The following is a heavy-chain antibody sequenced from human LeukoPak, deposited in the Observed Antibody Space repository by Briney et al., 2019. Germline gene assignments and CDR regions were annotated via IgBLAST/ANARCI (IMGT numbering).Heavy chain of an antibody. Sequence: ETLSLTCAVYGGSFSGYYWSWVRQAPGKGLEWLANINENGGERYYVESVKGRITISRDNAKKSLYLQMNSLRAEDTAVYYCARAGSRGSADYWGQGTLVTVSS. CDR2: INENGGER. CDR1: GGSFSGYY. J-gene: IGHJ4*02. V-gene: IGHV3-7*01. D-gene: IGHD2-2*01. CDR3: ARAGSRGSADY.